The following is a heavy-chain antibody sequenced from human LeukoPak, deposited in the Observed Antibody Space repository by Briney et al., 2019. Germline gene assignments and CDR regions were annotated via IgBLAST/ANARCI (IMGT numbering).Heavy chain of an antibody. D-gene: IGHD5-12*01. CDR2: INPHSGGT. CDR3: ARDYRGTGRYSGYDPGLGY. Sequence: ASVKVSCKASGYTFTDYFMHWVRQAPGQGLEWMGWINPHSGGTNYAQKFQGRVTMTRDTSISTAYVELNRLRSDDTAVYYCARDYRGTGRYSGYDPGLGYWGQGTLVTVSS. CDR1: GYTFTDYF. V-gene: IGHV1-2*02. J-gene: IGHJ4*02.